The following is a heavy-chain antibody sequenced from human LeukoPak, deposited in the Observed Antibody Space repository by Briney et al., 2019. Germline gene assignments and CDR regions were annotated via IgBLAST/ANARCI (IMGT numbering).Heavy chain of an antibody. Sequence: PETLSLTCTVSGGSISSYYWSWIRQPAGKGLEWIGRIYTSGSTNYNPSLKSRVTMSVDTSKNQFSLKLSSVTAADTAVYYCARDSPDPGSLIAHHLFDYWGQGTLVTVSS. CDR3: ARDSPDPGSLIAHHLFDY. CDR2: IYTSGST. CDR1: GGSISSYY. V-gene: IGHV4-4*07. J-gene: IGHJ4*02. D-gene: IGHD2/OR15-2a*01.